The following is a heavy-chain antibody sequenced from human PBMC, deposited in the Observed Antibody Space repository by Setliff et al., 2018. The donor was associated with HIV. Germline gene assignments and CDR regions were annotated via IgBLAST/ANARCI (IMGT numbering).Heavy chain of an antibody. CDR1: GGSFSGYY. CDR2: INHSGST. V-gene: IGHV4-34*01. Sequence: SETLSLTCAVYGGSFSGYYWSWIRQPPGKGLEWIGEINHSGSTNYNPSLKSRVTISVDTSKSKFSLKLSSVTAADTALYYCARGSDYIWGNYRFPFDYWGQGTLVTVSS. D-gene: IGHD3-16*02. J-gene: IGHJ4*02. CDR3: ARGSDYIWGNYRFPFDY.